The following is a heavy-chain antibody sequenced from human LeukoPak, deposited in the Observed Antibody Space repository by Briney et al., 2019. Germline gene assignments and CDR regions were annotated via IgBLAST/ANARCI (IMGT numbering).Heavy chain of an antibody. J-gene: IGHJ4*01. CDR1: GYTFTSYD. CDR3: ATGITHKRRGNDY. V-gene: IGHV1-8*01. CDR2: MNPKSGNT. D-gene: IGHD3-10*01. Sequence: GASLKVSCKASGYTFTSYDINWVRQATGQGLEWMGWMNPKSGNTGYAKKFQGRVTMTRNTSISTAYMELSSLRSEDTAVYYCATGITHKRRGNDYWGQGTLVTVSS.